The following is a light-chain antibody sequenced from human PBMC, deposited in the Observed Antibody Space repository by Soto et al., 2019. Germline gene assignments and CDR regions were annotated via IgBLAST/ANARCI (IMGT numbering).Light chain of an antibody. CDR3: QQYGSSPLT. CDR1: QSVSSSY. V-gene: IGKV3-20*01. CDR2: GAS. J-gene: IGKJ4*01. Sequence: EIVLTQSPATLSLSPGERATLSCRASQSVSSSYLAWYQQKPGQAPRLLIYGASSGATGIPDRFSGSGSVTDFTLTISSLEPEDFAVYYCQQYGSSPLTFGGGTKVEIK.